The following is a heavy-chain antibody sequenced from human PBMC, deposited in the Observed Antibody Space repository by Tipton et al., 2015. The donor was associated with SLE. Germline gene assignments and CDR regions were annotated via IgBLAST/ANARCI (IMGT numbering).Heavy chain of an antibody. V-gene: IGHV4-39*01. Sequence: TLSLTCIVSGGSISSSSYYWGWIRQPPGKGLEWIASIYYSGTTYCNPSLKSRVTISVDTSKNQFSLKLSSVTAADTAVYYCARHPDYYDSSARGYWGQGTLVTVSS. J-gene: IGHJ4*02. D-gene: IGHD3-22*01. CDR2: IYYSGTT. CDR1: GGSISSSSYY. CDR3: ARHPDYYDSSARGY.